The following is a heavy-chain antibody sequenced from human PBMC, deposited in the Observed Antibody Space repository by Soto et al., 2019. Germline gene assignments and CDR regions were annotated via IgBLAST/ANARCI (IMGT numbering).Heavy chain of an antibody. Sequence: EVQLLESGGGVVQPGGSLRLSCAASGFTFSAYVMSWVRQAPGKGLEWVSVISGSGDATYYADSVKGRFTISRDNSKNTLYLQMNSLRAEDTAVYYCARQEYSTTWYLNYWGQGTLVTVSS. V-gene: IGHV3-23*01. CDR2: ISGSGDAT. D-gene: IGHD6-13*01. J-gene: IGHJ4*02. CDR3: ARQEYSTTWYLNY. CDR1: GFTFSAYV.